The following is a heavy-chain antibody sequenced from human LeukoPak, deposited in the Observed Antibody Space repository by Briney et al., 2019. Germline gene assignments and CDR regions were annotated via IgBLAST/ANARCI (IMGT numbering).Heavy chain of an antibody. V-gene: IGHV4-39*07. D-gene: IGHD3-22*01. J-gene: IGHJ1*01. CDR2: IYYSGST. Sequence: SETLSLTCTVSGGSISSSSYYWGWIRQPPGKGLEWIGSIYYSGSTYYNPSLKSRVTISVDTSKNQFSLKLSSVTAADTAVYYCARVGYYYDSSGYSEEYFQHWGQGTLVTVSS. CDR3: ARVGYYYDSSGYSEEYFQH. CDR1: GGSISSSSYY.